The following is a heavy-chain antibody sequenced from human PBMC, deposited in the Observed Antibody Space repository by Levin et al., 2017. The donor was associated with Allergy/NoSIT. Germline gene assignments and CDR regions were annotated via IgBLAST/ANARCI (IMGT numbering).Heavy chain of an antibody. CDR1: GFSVIKNY. Sequence: GESLKISCAASGFSVIKNYMSWVRRAPGKGLEWVSIIYGAGRTNYANSVKGRFIISRDSSRNTLNLQMNNLRAEDTAVYYCARESDDSRHFDYWGQGTPVTVSS. D-gene: IGHD4-11*01. CDR2: IYGAGRT. J-gene: IGHJ4*02. CDR3: ARESDDSRHFDY. V-gene: IGHV3-53*01.